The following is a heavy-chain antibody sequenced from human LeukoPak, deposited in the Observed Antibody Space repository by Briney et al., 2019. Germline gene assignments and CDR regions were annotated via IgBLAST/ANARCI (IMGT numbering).Heavy chain of an antibody. Sequence: GGSLQISCKGSGYSFTSYWIGGVRQMPGKGLEWMGIIYPGDSDTRYSPSFQGQVTISADKSSSTAYLQWSSLKASDTAMYYCARQHIAASFDPWGQGTLVTVSS. CDR2: IYPGDSDT. CDR1: GYSFTSYW. J-gene: IGHJ5*02. V-gene: IGHV5-51*01. D-gene: IGHD2-21*01. CDR3: ARQHIAASFDP.